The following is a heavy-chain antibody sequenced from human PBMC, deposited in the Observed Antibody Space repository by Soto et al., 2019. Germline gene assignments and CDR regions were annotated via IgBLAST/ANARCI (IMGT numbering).Heavy chain of an antibody. V-gene: IGHV4-59*01. Sequence: PSETLSLTCAVYGGSFSGYYWSWIRQPPGKGLEWIGDIYYSGSTNYNPSLKSRVTISVDTSKNQFSLKLSSVTAADTAVYYCARDRRGVNYYYMDVWGKGTTVTVSS. CDR3: ARDRRGVNYYYMDV. CDR1: GGSFSGYY. J-gene: IGHJ6*03. CDR2: IYYSGST.